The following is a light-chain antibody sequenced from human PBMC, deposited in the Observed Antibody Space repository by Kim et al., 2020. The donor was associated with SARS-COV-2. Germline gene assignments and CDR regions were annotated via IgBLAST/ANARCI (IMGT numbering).Light chain of an antibody. Sequence: DIQMTQSPSSLSASVGDRVTITCRTSQSISIHLNWYHQKPGRAPKLLISAASTLQGGVPSRFSGSGSETDFTLTISSLLPEDFATYFCQQSYITPFTFGPGTKVDIK. J-gene: IGKJ3*01. CDR3: QQSYITPFT. CDR1: QSISIH. V-gene: IGKV1-39*01. CDR2: AAS.